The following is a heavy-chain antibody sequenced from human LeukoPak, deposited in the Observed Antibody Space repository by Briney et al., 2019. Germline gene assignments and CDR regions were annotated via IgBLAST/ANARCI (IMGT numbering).Heavy chain of an antibody. V-gene: IGHV3-7*01. Sequence: GGSLRLSCAASGFTFSTYWMSWVRQAPGKGLEWVANIKEDGSEKYYVDSVKGRFTISRDNAKNSLYLQMNSLRAEDTAVYYCARSRFEAAAWSWGQGTLVTVSS. J-gene: IGHJ4*02. D-gene: IGHD6-13*01. CDR3: ARSRFEAAAWS. CDR2: IKEDGSEK. CDR1: GFTFSTYW.